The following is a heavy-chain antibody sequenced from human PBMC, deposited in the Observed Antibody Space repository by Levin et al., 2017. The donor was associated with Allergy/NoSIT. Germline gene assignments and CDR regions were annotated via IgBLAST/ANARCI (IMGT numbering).Heavy chain of an antibody. CDR2: ITEDGTNE. CDR1: GLTFSDYG. CDR3: ARSTSTIGSIDY. J-gene: IGHJ4*02. D-gene: IGHD5-24*01. V-gene: IGHV3-30*03. Sequence: SCAASGLTFSDYGMHWVRQAPGKGLEWVAIITEDGTNEHYADSVRGRFTISRDNSKSTLYLRMNSLIPEDTAVYYCARSTSTIGSIDYWGLGTLVTVSS.